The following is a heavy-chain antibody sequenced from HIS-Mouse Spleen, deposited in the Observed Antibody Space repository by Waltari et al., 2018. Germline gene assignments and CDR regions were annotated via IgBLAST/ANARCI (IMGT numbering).Heavy chain of an antibody. Sequence: QVQLVQSGAEVKKPGASVKVSCKASGYTFTSYDINWVGQATGQGLEWMGWMNTNSVNTGYAQKFQGRVTMTRNTSISTAYMELSSLRSEDTAVYYCARGHDYSNYFDYWGQGTLVTVSS. J-gene: IGHJ4*02. V-gene: IGHV1-8*01. D-gene: IGHD4-4*01. CDR1: GYTFTSYD. CDR2: MNTNSVNT. CDR3: ARGHDYSNYFDY.